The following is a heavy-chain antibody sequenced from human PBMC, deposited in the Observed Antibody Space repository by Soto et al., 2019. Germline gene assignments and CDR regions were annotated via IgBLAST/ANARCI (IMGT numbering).Heavy chain of an antibody. CDR1: GFTFTSSA. CDR2: IVVGSGNT. CDR3: VREIENSGGCISFAH. Sequence: ASVKVSCKASGFTFTSSAVQWVRQARGQRLEWIGWIVVGSGNTNYAQKFQERVPITRDMSTSTAYMELSSLRPEDTAVYLCVREIENSGGCISFAHWGQGTPVTVSS. D-gene: IGHD1-1*01. V-gene: IGHV1-58*01. J-gene: IGHJ4*02.